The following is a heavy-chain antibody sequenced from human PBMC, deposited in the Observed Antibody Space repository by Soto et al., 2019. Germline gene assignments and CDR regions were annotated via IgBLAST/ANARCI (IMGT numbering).Heavy chain of an antibody. J-gene: IGHJ5*02. CDR2: IIPIFGTA. CDR3: ARRYCSSTSCYRGWFDP. D-gene: IGHD2-2*01. V-gene: IGHV1-69*01. CDR1: GGTFSSYA. Sequence: QVQLVQSGAEVKKPGSSVKVSCKASGGTFSSYAISWVRQAPGQGLEWMGGIIPIFGTANYAQKFQGRVTITADESTRTAYVELSSLGSEDTAVYYCARRYCSSTSCYRGWFDPWSQGTLVTVSS.